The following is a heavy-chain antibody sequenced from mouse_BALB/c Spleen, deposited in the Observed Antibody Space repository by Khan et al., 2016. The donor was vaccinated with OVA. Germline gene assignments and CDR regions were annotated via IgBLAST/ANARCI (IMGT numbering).Heavy chain of an antibody. Sequence: VQLQQSGAELAKPGASVKMSCKASGYTFTTYWMHWVKQRPGQGLEWIGYINPTSGYTDYNEKFKAKATLSADKSSSTAYMQLSSLTSEDSSVYYSTRDRFDYWGQGTPLTVSS. CDR1: GYTFTTYW. J-gene: IGHJ2*01. CDR3: TRDRFDY. CDR2: INPTSGYT. V-gene: IGHV1-7*01.